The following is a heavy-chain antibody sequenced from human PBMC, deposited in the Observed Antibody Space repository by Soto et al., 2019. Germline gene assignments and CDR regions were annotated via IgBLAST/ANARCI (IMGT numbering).Heavy chain of an antibody. CDR1: GGSISSRGYY. CDR3: ARESEDLTSNFDY. CDR2: IYFSGSI. V-gene: IGHV4-39*02. Sequence: SETLSLTCTVSGGSISSRGYYWAWIRQPPGKGLEWIGSIYFSGSIYDSPSLKSRITISVDTAKNQFSLILNSVTAADTAVYYCARESEDLTSNFDYWDQGTLVTVSS. J-gene: IGHJ4*02.